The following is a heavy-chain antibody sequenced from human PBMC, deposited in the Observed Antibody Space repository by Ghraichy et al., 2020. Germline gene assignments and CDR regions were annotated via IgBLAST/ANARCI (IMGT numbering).Heavy chain of an antibody. D-gene: IGHD3-10*01. CDR2: IRSKAYGGTT. J-gene: IGHJ4*02. CDR3: TRGQWLLWFRERNSLDY. V-gene: IGHV3-49*03. Sequence: GVLRLSCTASGFTFGDYAMSWFRQAPGKGLEWVGFIRSKAYGGTTEYAASVKGRFTISRDDSKSIAYLQMNSLKTEDTAVYYCTRGQWLLWFRERNSLDYWGQGTLVTVSS. CDR1: GFTFGDYA.